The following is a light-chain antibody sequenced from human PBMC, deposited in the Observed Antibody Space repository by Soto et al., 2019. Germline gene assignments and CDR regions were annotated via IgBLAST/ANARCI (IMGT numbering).Light chain of an antibody. CDR2: EVN. CDR3: SSHGGNSPYV. V-gene: IGLV2-8*01. J-gene: IGLJ1*01. Sequence: QSALTHPPSPSGFPGHSAAFPAPGPTVTIGGNNYVPWYQQHPGKAPKLMIYEVNKSPSGVPDRFSGSKSGNTASLTVSGLQAEDEADYYCSSHGGNSPYVFGTGTKVTVL. CDR1: TVTIGGNNY.